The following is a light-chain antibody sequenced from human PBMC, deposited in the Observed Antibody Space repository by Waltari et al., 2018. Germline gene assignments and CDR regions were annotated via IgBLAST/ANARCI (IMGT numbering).Light chain of an antibody. CDR1: SVDVGNYNL. J-gene: IGLJ3*02. CDR3: CSFGGSGNWV. CDR2: EVS. V-gene: IGLV2-23*02. Sequence: QSALTQPASVSGSPGQAITNSCTGTSVDVGNYNLFSWCQPYPGKAPKLMIYEVSKRPSGVSNRFSGSKSDNTASLTISGLQAEDEADYYCCSFGGSGNWVFGGGTKLTVL.